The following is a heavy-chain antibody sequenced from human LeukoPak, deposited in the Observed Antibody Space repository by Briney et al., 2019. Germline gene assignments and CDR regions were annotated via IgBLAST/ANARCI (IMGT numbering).Heavy chain of an antibody. V-gene: IGHV3-23*01. CDR3: AKDFYQPLQDIVVVTGIEFDY. CDR1: GFTFSSYA. CDR2: IIGSGGST. D-gene: IGHD2-15*01. J-gene: IGHJ4*02. Sequence: GGSLRLSCAASGFTFSSYAMSWVRQAPGKGLEWVSAIIGSGGSTYYADSVKGPFTISRDNPKNTLYLQMNSLRAEDTAVYYCAKDFYQPLQDIVVVTGIEFDYWGQGTLVTVSS.